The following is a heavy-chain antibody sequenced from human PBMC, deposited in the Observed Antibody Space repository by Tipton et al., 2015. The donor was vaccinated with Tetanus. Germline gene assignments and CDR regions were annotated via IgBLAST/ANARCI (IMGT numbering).Heavy chain of an antibody. J-gene: IGHJ6*02. D-gene: IGHD6-13*01. CDR1: GGSFSGYY. V-gene: IGHV4-34*01. CDR3: ARVDVRIAAAGISTDYYYGMDV. CDR2: INHSGST. Sequence: TLSLTCAVYGGSFSGYYWSWIRQPPGKGLEWIGGINHSGSTNYNPSLKSRVTISVDTSKNQFSLKLSSVTAADTAVYYCARVDVRIAAAGISTDYYYGMDVWGQGTTVTVSS.